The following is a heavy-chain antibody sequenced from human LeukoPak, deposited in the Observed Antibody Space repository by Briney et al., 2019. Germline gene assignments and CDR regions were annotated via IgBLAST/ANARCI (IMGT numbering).Heavy chain of an antibody. CDR1: GGSISSSNW. CDR3: ARGRLKYYYDSTIFDY. Sequence: SGTLSLTCAVSGGSISSSNWWSWVRQPPGKGLEWIGEIYHSGSTNYNPSLKSRVTISVDTSKNQFSLKLSSVTAADTAVYYCARGRLKYYYDSTIFDYWGQGTLVTVSS. J-gene: IGHJ4*02. D-gene: IGHD3-22*01. CDR2: IYHSGST. V-gene: IGHV4-4*02.